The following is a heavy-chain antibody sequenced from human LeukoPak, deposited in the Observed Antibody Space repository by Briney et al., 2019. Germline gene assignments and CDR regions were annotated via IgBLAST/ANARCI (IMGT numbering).Heavy chain of an antibody. CDR1: GFTFANTW. CDR3: AVGGTYGSGS. CDR2: INNDGSTT. V-gene: IGHV3-74*01. D-gene: IGHD3-10*01. Sequence: GGSLRLSCAASGFTFANTWMHWVRQAPGKGRVWVSLINNDGSTTNYADSVKGRFTISRDNAKNTVYLQMNSLRAEDTAEYYCAVGGTYGSGSWGQGTLVTVSS. J-gene: IGHJ4*02.